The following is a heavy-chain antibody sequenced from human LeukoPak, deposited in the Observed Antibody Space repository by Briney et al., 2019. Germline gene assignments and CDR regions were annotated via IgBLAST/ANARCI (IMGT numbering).Heavy chain of an antibody. V-gene: IGHV3-30*02. D-gene: IGHD2-15*01. J-gene: IGHJ4*02. CDR3: AKSARRYCSGGSCYYFDY. CDR1: GFTFSSYG. Sequence: PGGSLRLSCAASGFTFSSYGMHWVRQAPGKGLEGVAFIRYDGSNKYYADSVKGRFTISRDNSKNTLYLQMNSLRAEDTAVYYCAKSARRYCSGGSCYYFDYWGQGALVTVSS. CDR2: IRYDGSNK.